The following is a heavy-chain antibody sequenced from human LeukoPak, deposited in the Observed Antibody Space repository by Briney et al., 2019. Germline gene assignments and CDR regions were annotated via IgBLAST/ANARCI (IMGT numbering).Heavy chain of an antibody. CDR1: GGSFSYYY. V-gene: IGHV4-34*01. CDR3: ARVWAPGYYYYMDV. Sequence: SETLSLTCAVYGGSFSYYYWSWIRQPPGKGLEWIGEINHSGSTNYNPSLKSRVTISIDTSKNQFSLKLSSVTAADTAVYYCARVWAPGYYYYMDVWGKGTTVTVSS. CDR2: INHSGST. D-gene: IGHD3-16*01. J-gene: IGHJ6*03.